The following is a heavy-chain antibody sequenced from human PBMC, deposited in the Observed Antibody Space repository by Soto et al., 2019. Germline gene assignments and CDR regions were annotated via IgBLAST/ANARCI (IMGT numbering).Heavy chain of an antibody. J-gene: IGHJ4*02. CDR3: AKDHLEATVTTPSY. CDR1: GFTFSSYG. V-gene: IGHV3-30*18. Sequence: QVQLVESGGGVVQPGRSLRLSCAASGFTFSSYGMHWVRQAPVKGLERVAVISYDGNNKYYADSVKGRFTISRDNFKNALYLQMDSLRAEDTAMYYCAKDHLEATVTTPSYWGQGHLVTVSS. D-gene: IGHD4-17*01. CDR2: ISYDGNNK.